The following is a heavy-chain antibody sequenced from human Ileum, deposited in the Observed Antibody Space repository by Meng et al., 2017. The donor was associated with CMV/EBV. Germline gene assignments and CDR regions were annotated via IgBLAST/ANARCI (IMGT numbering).Heavy chain of an antibody. J-gene: IGHJ6*02. Sequence: GESLKISCAASGFTFSNYAVSWVRQAPGRGLEWVSAISGSGGTAYYADSVQGRFTISRDNSKNTLYLQMNSLRAEDTAVYYCAKDDCSSTSCLRGYYGMDVWGQGTTVTVSS. D-gene: IGHD2-2*01. CDR3: AKDDCSSTSCLRGYYGMDV. V-gene: IGHV3-23*01. CDR2: ISGSGGTA. CDR1: GFTFSNYA.